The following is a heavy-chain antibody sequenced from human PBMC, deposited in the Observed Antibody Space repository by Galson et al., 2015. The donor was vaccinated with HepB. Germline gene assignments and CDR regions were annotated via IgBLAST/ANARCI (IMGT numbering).Heavy chain of an antibody. CDR1: GFTFSSYS. D-gene: IGHD5-12*01. Sequence: SLRLSCAASGFTFSSYSMNWVRQAPGKGLEWVSSISSSSSYIYYADSVKGRFTISRDNAKNSLYLQMNSLRAEDTAVYYCARGSRGSGYVLEGDIFDYWGQGTLVTVSS. CDR2: ISSSSSYI. V-gene: IGHV3-21*01. J-gene: IGHJ4*02. CDR3: ARGSRGSGYVLEGDIFDY.